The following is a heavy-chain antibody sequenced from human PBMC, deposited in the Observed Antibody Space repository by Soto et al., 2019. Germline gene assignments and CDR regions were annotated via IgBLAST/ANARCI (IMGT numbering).Heavy chain of an antibody. CDR1: GFTFSSYG. Sequence: QVQLVESGGGVVQPGRSLRLSCAASGFTFSSYGMHWVRQAPGKGLEWVAVIWYDGSNKYYADSVKGRFTISRDNYKNTLYLQMNSLRAEDTAVYYCARGYSSSWYYFDYWGQGTLVTVSS. CDR3: ARGYSSSWYYFDY. V-gene: IGHV3-33*01. J-gene: IGHJ4*02. D-gene: IGHD6-13*01. CDR2: IWYDGSNK.